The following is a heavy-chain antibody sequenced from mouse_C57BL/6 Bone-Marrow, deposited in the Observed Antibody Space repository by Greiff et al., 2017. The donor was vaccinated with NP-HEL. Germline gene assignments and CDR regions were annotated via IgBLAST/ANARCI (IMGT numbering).Heavy chain of an antibody. CDR3: APYFPFYAMDY. D-gene: IGHD1-1*01. J-gene: IGHJ4*01. CDR1: GYAFSSSW. Sequence: VKLQESGPELVKPGASVKISCKASGYAFSSSWMNWVKQRPGKGLEWIGRIYPGDGDTNYNGKFKGKATLTADKSSSTAYMQLSSLTSEDSAVYFCAPYFPFYAMDYWGQGTSVTVSS. CDR2: IYPGDGDT. V-gene: IGHV1-82*01.